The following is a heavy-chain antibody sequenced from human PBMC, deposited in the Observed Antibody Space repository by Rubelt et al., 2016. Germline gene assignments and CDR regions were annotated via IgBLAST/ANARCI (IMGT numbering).Heavy chain of an antibody. V-gene: IGHV1-24*01. CDR3: ATAVGYSGSYYGMD. CDR1: GYTLTELS. D-gene: IGHD1-26*01. CDR2: FDPEDGET. J-gene: IGHJ4*02. Sequence: QVQLVQSGAEVKKPGASVKVSCKVSGYTLTELSMHWVRQAPGKGLEWMGSFDPEDGETIYAKKFQGRVTMTEDKSTDTSYMELSSLRSEDTAVYYCATAVGYSGSYYGMDWGQGTLVTVSS.